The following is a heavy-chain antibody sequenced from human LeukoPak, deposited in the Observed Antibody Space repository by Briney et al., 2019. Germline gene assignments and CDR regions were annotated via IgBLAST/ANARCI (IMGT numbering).Heavy chain of an antibody. V-gene: IGHV3-7*01. CDR3: ARDFRKGGVAATGGYFHYYKDG. CDR1: GFTFSSYW. D-gene: IGHD6-19*01. CDR2: IKQDGSEK. J-gene: IGHJ6*03. Sequence: GGSLRLSCAASGFTFSSYWMSWVRQAPGKGLEWVANIKQDGSEKNYVDSVKGRFTISRDNAKNSLYLQMNSLRAEDTAVHYGARDFRKGGVAATGGYFHYYKDGWGKGTTVTVSS.